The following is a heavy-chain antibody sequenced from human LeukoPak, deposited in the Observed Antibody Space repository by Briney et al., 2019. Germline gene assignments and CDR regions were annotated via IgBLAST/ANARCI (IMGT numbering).Heavy chain of an antibody. D-gene: IGHD2-2*02. J-gene: IGHJ3*02. V-gene: IGHV1-46*03. Sequence: GASVKVSCNASRYTFTSYYMHWVRQAPGQGLEWRGIINPRGGSTSYAQKFQGRVTMPSDTSTSTVYMELSSLRSEDTAVYYCARDGAYCSSTSCYTVDAFDIWGQGTMVTVSS. CDR3: ARDGAYCSSTSCYTVDAFDI. CDR1: RYTFTSYY. CDR2: INPRGGST.